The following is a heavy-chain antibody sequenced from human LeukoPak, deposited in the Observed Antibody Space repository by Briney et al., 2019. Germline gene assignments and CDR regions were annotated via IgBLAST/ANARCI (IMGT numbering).Heavy chain of an antibody. CDR1: GFTFSSYG. CDR2: ITGSGGSA. V-gene: IGHV3-23*01. Sequence: GGSLRLSCAASGFTFSSYGMSWVRQAPGKGLDWVSVITGSGGSAYYADSVQSRFTISRDNSRNTLYLQMNSLRVEDTAVYYCATRGVGPSPWYFDYWGQGTLVTVSS. CDR3: ATRGVGPSPWYFDY. J-gene: IGHJ4*02. D-gene: IGHD1-26*01.